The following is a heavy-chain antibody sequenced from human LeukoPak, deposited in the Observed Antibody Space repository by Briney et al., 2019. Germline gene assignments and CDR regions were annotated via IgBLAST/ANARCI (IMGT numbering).Heavy chain of an antibody. Sequence: PSETLSLTYTVSGVSISSSAYYWGWIRQPPGKGLEGIGSISYRGNSYYNASLKSRVNISVDTARNQFSLKLSSVTAADTAVYYCARRTTMVRGEYFDFWGQGTLVTVSS. D-gene: IGHD3-10*01. CDR2: ISYRGNS. V-gene: IGHV4-39*01. CDR1: GVSISSSAYY. CDR3: ARRTTMVRGEYFDF. J-gene: IGHJ4*02.